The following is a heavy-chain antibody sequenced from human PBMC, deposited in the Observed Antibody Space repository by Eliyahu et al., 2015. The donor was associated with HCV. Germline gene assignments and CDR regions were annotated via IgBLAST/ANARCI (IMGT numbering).Heavy chain of an antibody. D-gene: IGHD3-10*01. J-gene: IGHJ4*02. CDR2: IYYSGST. V-gene: IGHV4-39*01. CDR1: GXXIXSSSYY. CDR3: ARHLEYYYGSEHFDY. Sequence: QLQLQESGPGLVKPSETLSLTCTVXGXXIXSSSYYWGWIRQPPGKGLEWIGSIYYSGSTYYNPSLKSRVTISVDTSKNQFSLKLSSVTAADTAVYYCARHLEYYYGSEHFDYWGQGTLVTVSS.